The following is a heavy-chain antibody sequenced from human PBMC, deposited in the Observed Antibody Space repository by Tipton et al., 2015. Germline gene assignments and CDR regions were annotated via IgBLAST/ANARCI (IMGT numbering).Heavy chain of an antibody. D-gene: IGHD3-22*01. CDR1: AYSISSDYY. Sequence: TLSLTCAVSAYSISSDYYWSWIRQSPGEGLEWIGYIYYSGSTNYSPSLRSRVAMSMDTSKNQFSLKLSSVIAADTAVYYCARASIIQGYYHDSSRYYLFNSWGQGTLVTVSS. CDR2: IYYSGST. V-gene: IGHV4-61*01. J-gene: IGHJ1*01. CDR3: ARASIIQGYYHDSSRYYLFNS.